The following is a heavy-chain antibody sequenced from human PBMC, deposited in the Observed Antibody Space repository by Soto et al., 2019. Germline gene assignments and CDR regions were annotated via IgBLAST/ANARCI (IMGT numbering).Heavy chain of an antibody. CDR3: ARWGAKKVFDY. CDR2: IWYDGSNK. J-gene: IGHJ4*02. D-gene: IGHD3-16*01. CDR1: GFTFSSYG. Sequence: LRLSCAASGFTFSSYGMHWVRRAPGKGLEWVAVIWYDGSNKYYADSVKGRFTISRDNSKNTLYLQMNSLRAEDTAVYYCARWGAKKVFDYWGQGTLVTVSS. V-gene: IGHV3-33*01.